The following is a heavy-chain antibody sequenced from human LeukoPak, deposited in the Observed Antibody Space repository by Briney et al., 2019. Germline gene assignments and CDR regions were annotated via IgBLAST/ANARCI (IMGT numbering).Heavy chain of an antibody. CDR1: GFTFSDYY. V-gene: IGHV3-11*05. J-gene: IGHJ4*02. Sequence: GESLTLSCAAAGFTFSDYYMSWIRQAPGKGLEWVSYISSSSSYTNYADSVKGRFTISRDNAKNSLYLQMNSLRAEDTAVYYCAREPDYHGHWGQGTLVTVSS. CDR2: ISSSSSYT. D-gene: IGHD4-11*01. CDR3: AREPDYHGH.